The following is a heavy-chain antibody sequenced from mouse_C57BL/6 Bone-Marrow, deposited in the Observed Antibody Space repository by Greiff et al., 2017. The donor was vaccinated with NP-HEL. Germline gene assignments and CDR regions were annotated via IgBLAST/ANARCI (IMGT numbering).Heavy chain of an antibody. Sequence: QVQLQQPGAELVMPGASVKLSCKASSYTFTSYWMHWVKQRPGQGLEWIGEIDPSDSDTNYNQKFKGKSTLTVDKSSSTAYMQLSSLTSAASAVYFCASSCDGYYPFAYWGQGTGVTVSA. V-gene: IGHV1-69*01. J-gene: IGHJ3*01. CDR2: IDPSDSDT. CDR1: SYTFTSYW. CDR3: ASSCDGYYPFAY. D-gene: IGHD2-3*01.